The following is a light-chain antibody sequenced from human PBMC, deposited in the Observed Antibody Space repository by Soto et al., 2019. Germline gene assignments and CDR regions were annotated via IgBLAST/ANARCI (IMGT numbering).Light chain of an antibody. CDR1: SSDVGGYDF. V-gene: IGLV2-14*01. CDR2: EVT. J-gene: IGLJ1*01. Sequence: QSALTQPDSVSGSPGQSITISCTGTSSDVGGYDFVSWYRQYPGQAPKILIYEVTHRPSGVPDRFSGSKSGNTASLTISGLQADDDADYYCSSYTTTSSPVFGPGTKLTV. CDR3: SSYTTTSSPV.